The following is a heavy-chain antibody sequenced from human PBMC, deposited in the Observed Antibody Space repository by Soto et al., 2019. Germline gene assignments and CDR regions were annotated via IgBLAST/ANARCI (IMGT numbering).Heavy chain of an antibody. CDR2: IYYSGST. CDR1: GGSISSYY. Sequence: QVQLQESGPGLVKPSATLSLTCTVSGGSISSYYWRWIRQLPGKGLAWIGYIYYSGSTNYNPSHKSRGTLSVCTSKNQSSLKLSSVTAAGTDVYYGASHWGGSVDYWGQGTLVTVSS. CDR3: ASHWGGSVDY. J-gene: IGHJ4*02. D-gene: IGHD7-27*01. V-gene: IGHV4-59*08.